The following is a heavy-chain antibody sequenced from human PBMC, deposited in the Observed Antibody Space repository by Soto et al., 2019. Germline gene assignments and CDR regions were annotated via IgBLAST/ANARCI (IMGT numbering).Heavy chain of an antibody. Sequence: QVQLVQSGAEVKKPGASVKVSCKASGYTFTSYGISWVRQAPGQGLEWMGWISAYNGNTNYAQKLQGRVTMTTDTSPSTAYMELRSLRSDDTAVYYCARDVYYYDSSGYDAFDIWGQGTMVTVSS. J-gene: IGHJ3*02. CDR2: ISAYNGNT. V-gene: IGHV1-18*01. D-gene: IGHD3-22*01. CDR3: ARDVYYYDSSGYDAFDI. CDR1: GYTFTSYG.